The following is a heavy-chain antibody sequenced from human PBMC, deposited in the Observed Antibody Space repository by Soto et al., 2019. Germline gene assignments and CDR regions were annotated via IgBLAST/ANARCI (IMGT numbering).Heavy chain of an antibody. Sequence: GGSLRLSCAASGFSFNSYTMNWLRQAPGKGLEWVSSISSSGSFTDYADSVRGRFTISRDNAKNSLYLQMTSLSAEDTAVYYCSTSGSGWYGVDFDVWGQGTKVNV. CDR1: GFSFNSYT. V-gene: IGHV3-21*01. CDR3: STSGSGWYGVDFDV. D-gene: IGHD6-19*01. J-gene: IGHJ3*01. CDR2: ISSSGSFT.